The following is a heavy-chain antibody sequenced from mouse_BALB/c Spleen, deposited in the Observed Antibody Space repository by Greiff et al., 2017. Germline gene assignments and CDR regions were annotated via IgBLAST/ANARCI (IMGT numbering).Heavy chain of an antibody. D-gene: IGHD1-2*01. Sequence: VQLKESGAELVKPGASVKLSCTASGFNIKDTYMHWVKQRPEQGLEWIGRIDPANGNTKYDPKFQGKATITADTSSNTAYLQLSSLTSEDTAVYYCARARIHYYGYGFAYWGQGTLVTVSA. J-gene: IGHJ3*01. CDR3: ARARIHYYGYGFAY. V-gene: IGHV14-3*02. CDR1: GFNIKDTY. CDR2: IDPANGNT.